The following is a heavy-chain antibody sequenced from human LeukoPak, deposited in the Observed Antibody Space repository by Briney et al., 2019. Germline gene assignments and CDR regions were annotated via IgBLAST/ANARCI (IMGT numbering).Heavy chain of an antibody. V-gene: IGHV3-30*02. CDR2: IRYDGSNK. D-gene: IGHD1-14*01. J-gene: IGHJ3*02. CDR1: GFTFSSYG. Sequence: GGSLRLSCAASGFTFSSYGMHWVRQAPGKGLEWVAFIRYDGSNKYYADSVKGRFTISRDNSKNTLYLQMNSLRAEVTAVYYCAKGPVDAIRNAFDIWGQGTMVTVSS. CDR3: AKGPVDAIRNAFDI.